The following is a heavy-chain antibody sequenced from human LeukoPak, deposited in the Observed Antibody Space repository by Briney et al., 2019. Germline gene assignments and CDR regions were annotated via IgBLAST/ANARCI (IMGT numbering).Heavy chain of an antibody. J-gene: IGHJ4*02. V-gene: IGHV3-23*01. Sequence: GGSLRLSCAASGFTFSSYAMSWVRQAPGKGLEWVSAISGSGGSTYYADSVKGRFTISRDNSKNTLYLQMNSLRAEDTAVYYCAKCHDGDYVGIGDYWGQGTLVTVSS. CDR3: AKCHDGDYVGIGDY. CDR1: GFTFSSYA. CDR2: ISGSGGST. D-gene: IGHD4-17*01.